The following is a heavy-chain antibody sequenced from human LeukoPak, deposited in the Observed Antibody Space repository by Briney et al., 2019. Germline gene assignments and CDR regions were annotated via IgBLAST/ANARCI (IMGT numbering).Heavy chain of an antibody. CDR2: IYYSGST. J-gene: IGHJ1*01. CDR1: GGSISSSSYY. D-gene: IGHD2-2*01. V-gene: IGHV4-39*07. Sequence: PSETLSLTCTVSGGSISSSSYYWGWIRQPPGKGLEWIGSIYYSGSTYYNPSLKSRVTISVDTSKNQFSLKLSSVTTADTAVYYCANEGDDSTWGSFLHWGQGTLVTVSS. CDR3: ANEGDDSTWGSFLH.